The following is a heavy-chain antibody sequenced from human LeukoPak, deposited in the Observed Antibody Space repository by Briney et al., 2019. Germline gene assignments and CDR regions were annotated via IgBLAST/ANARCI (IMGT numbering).Heavy chain of an antibody. D-gene: IGHD2-2*01. Sequence: ASVKVSCKASGYTFTSYGISWVRQAPGQGLEWMGWMNPNSGNTGYAQKFQGRVTMTRNTSISTAYMELSSLRSEDTAVYYCARGGRRGIVVVPAAKNYYYMDVWGKGTTVTVSS. CDR2: MNPNSGNT. V-gene: IGHV1-8*02. J-gene: IGHJ6*03. CDR1: GYTFTSYG. CDR3: ARGGRRGIVVVPAAKNYYYMDV.